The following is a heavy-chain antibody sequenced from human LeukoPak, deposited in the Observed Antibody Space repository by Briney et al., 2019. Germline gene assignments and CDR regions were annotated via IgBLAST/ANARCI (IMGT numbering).Heavy chain of an antibody. Sequence: ASMKVSCKASGYTFTGYYMHWVRQAPGQGLEWVGWINPNSGATNYAQKFQGRVTMTRDTSISTAYMEVSRLRSDDTAVFYCAREGSGYPYWGQGTLVTVSS. D-gene: IGHD3-22*01. CDR2: INPNSGAT. CDR1: GYTFTGYY. V-gene: IGHV1-2*02. J-gene: IGHJ4*02. CDR3: AREGSGYPY.